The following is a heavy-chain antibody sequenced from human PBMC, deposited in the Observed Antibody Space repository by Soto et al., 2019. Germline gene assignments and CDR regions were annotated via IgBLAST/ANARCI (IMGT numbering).Heavy chain of an antibody. D-gene: IGHD3-22*01. CDR3: ARDGSGYDTSGYDLYDAFDI. CDR2: LYSTGST. Sequence: PSETLSLTCTVSGGSVSSHYWSWIRQAAGKGLEWIGRLYSTGSTNYNPSLRRRVTMSVGTSRNHFSLTLTSVPAADTAVYYCARDGSGYDTSGYDLYDAFDIWGQGTMVTVSS. CDR1: GGSVSSHY. V-gene: IGHV4-4*07. J-gene: IGHJ3*02.